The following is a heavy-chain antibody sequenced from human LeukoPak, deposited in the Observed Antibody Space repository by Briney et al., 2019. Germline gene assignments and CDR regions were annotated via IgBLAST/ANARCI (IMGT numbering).Heavy chain of an antibody. Sequence: RPGGSLRLSCAASGFTFSSYSMNWVRQAPWKGLEWVSSISSSSYIYYADSVKGRFTISRDNSKNTLYLQMNSLKPEDTAVYFCVKDGGITGAGKEGFDYWGQGTLVTVSS. J-gene: IGHJ4*02. CDR1: GFTFSSYS. D-gene: IGHD6-19*01. CDR2: ISSSSYI. V-gene: IGHV3-21*06. CDR3: VKDGGITGAGKEGFDY.